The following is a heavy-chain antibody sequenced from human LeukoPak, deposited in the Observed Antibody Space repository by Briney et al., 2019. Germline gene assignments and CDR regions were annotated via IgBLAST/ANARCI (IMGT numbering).Heavy chain of an antibody. CDR3: ASRLYLQPFDY. D-gene: IGHD2-8*01. J-gene: IGHJ4*02. Sequence: SETLSLTCTVSGGSISSYYWSWIRQPPGKGLEWIGYIYYSGSTNYNPSLKSRVTISVDKSKNQFSLKLSSVTAADTAVYYCASRLYLQPFDYWGQGTLVTVSS. CDR2: IYYSGST. CDR1: GGSISSYY. V-gene: IGHV4-59*12.